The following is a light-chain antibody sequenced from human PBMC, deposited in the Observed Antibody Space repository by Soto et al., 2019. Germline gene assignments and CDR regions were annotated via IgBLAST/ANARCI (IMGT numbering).Light chain of an antibody. V-gene: IGLV2-14*02. J-gene: IGLJ1*01. CDR3: SSYTTSYFDV. CDR1: GNYIESYNL. CDR2: EDT. Sequence: QSALTQPASVSGSPGQSITISCTGSGNYIESYNLISWYQQHPGKAPKLIIYEDTQRPSGVSHRFSASKSAFTASLTISGLQAEDEAHYYCSSYTTSYFDVFGPGTKLTVL.